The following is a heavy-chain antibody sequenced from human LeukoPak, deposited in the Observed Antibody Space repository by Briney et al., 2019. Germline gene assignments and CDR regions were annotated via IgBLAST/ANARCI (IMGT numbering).Heavy chain of an antibody. J-gene: IGHJ3*02. CDR1: GFTFSSYW. CDR2: IKQDGSEK. CDR3: ARGFFRQWLVRTWSHAFDI. D-gene: IGHD6-19*01. Sequence: GGSLRLSCAASGFTFSSYWMSWVRQAPGRGLEWVANIKQDGSEKYYVDSVKGRFTISRDNAKNSLYLQMNSLRAEDTAVYYCARGFFRQWLVRTWSHAFDIWGQGTMVTVSS. V-gene: IGHV3-7*01.